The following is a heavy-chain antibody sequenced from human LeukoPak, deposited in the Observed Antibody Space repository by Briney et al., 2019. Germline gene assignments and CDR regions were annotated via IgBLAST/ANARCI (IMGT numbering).Heavy chain of an antibody. J-gene: IGHJ6*02. D-gene: IGHD3-3*01. Sequence: GASVKVSCKASGYTFTSYGISWVRQAPGQGLEWMGWISAYNGNTNYAQKLQGRVTMTTDTSTSTAYMELRSLRSDDTAVYYCARAYRDFWSGLDFYYGMDVWGQGTTVTVSS. CDR1: GYTFTSYG. CDR2: ISAYNGNT. CDR3: ARAYRDFWSGLDFYYGMDV. V-gene: IGHV1-18*01.